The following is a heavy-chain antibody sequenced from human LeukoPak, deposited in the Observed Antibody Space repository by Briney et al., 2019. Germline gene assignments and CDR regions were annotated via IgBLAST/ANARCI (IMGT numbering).Heavy chain of an antibody. Sequence: PSETLSLTCSVSGVFMTSSDYSWAWIRQPPGKGLEWIGSIFYGGSTFYNPSLRSRVTLSVDTSKKQFSLKLTSVTAADTAVYYCARQVVYPSGWLSWGAEGRRTSPGKSYIDYWGQGTLVTVSS. J-gene: IGHJ4*02. CDR3: ARQVVYPSGWLSWGAEGRRTSPGKSYIDY. CDR2: IFYGGST. CDR1: GVFMTSSDYS. D-gene: IGHD6-19*01. V-gene: IGHV4-39*01.